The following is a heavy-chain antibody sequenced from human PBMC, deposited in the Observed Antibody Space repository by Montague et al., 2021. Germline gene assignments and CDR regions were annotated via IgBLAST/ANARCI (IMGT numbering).Heavy chain of an antibody. D-gene: IGHD3-10*01. J-gene: IGHJ5*02. CDR1: SGSIFHAH. CDR2: MFYGGAT. Sequence: SETLSLTCTVSSGSIFHAHWSWVRQPPGKGPEWLGSMFYGGATSNNPSLKSRVTMSIDTSTNQFSLKLSFVTAADTAVYHCAKQDYFVSGTSYKGFDPWGQRILVTVSS. CDR3: AKQDYFVSGTSYKGFDP. V-gene: IGHV4-59*08.